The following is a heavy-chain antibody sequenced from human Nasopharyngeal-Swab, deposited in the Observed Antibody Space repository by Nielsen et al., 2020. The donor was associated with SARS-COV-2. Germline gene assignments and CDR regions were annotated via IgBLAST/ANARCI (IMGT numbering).Heavy chain of an antibody. CDR2: ISSSSSYI. D-gene: IGHD6-19*01. Sequence: GGSLRLSCAASGFTFSSYGMNWVRQAPGKGLEWVSSISSSSSYIYYADSVKGRFTISRDNAKNSLYLQMNSLRAEDTAVYYCARGGASGGSWFDYWGQGTLVTVSS. CDR3: ARGGASGGSWFDY. V-gene: IGHV3-21*01. J-gene: IGHJ4*02. CDR1: GFTFSSYG.